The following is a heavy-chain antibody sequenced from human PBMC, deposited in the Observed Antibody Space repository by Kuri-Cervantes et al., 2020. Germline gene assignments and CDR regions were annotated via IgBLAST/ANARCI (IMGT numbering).Heavy chain of an antibody. J-gene: IGHJ6*03. Sequence: ASVKVSCKASGYTFTSYGISWVRQAPGQGLEWMGWISAYNGDTNYAQKLQGRVTMTTDTSTSTAYMELRSLRSDDTAVYYCARVGGVLGYYYYYYMDVWGKGTTVTVSS. CDR2: ISAYNGDT. CDR3: ARVGGVLGYYYYYYMDV. CDR1: GYTFTSYG. D-gene: IGHD3-16*01. V-gene: IGHV1-18*01.